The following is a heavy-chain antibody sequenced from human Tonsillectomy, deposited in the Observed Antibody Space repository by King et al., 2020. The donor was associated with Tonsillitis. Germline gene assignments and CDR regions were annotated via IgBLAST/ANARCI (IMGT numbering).Heavy chain of an antibody. CDR3: TRGDDSSGYYWSFDY. CDR2: ISYDGSNK. D-gene: IGHD3-22*01. V-gene: IGHV3-33*05. CDR1: GFTFSGYG. Sequence: VRLVESGGGVVQPGRSLRLSCAASGFTFSGYGMHWVRQAPGKGLEWVAVISYDGSNKYYADSLKGRFTISRDNSKNTLFLRMNSLRAEDTAVYYCTRGDDSSGYYWSFDYWGQGTLVTVSS. J-gene: IGHJ4*02.